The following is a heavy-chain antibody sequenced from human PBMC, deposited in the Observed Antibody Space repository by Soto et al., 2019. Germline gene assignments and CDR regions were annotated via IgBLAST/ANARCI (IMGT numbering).Heavy chain of an antibody. D-gene: IGHD2-21*02. CDR1: GFTFSNAW. CDR3: TTMTYCGGDCYSFSFDY. V-gene: IGHV3-15*07. CDR2: IKSKTDGGTT. Sequence: GGSLRLSCAASGFTFSNAWMNWVRQAPGKGLEWVGRIKSKTDGGTTDYAAPVKGRFTISRDDSKNTLYLQMNSLKTEDTAVYYCTTMTYCGGDCYSFSFDYWGQGTLVTVSS. J-gene: IGHJ4*02.